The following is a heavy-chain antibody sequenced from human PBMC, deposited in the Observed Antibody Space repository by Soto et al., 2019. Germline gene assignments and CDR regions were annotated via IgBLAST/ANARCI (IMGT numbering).Heavy chain of an antibody. Sequence: QVQLVQSGAEEKKPGASVKVSCKASGYTFTSYAMHWVRQAPGQRLEWMGWINAGNGNTKYPQKFQGRVTITRDTSATTAYMELSSLRSEDTAVYYCATSIVVVTALDYWGQGTLVTLSS. J-gene: IGHJ4*02. D-gene: IGHD2-21*02. CDR1: GYTFTSYA. V-gene: IGHV1-3*05. CDR2: INAGNGNT. CDR3: ATSIVVVTALDY.